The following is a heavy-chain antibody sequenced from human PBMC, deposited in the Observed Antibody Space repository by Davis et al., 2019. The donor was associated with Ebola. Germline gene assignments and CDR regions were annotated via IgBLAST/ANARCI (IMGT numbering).Heavy chain of an antibody. CDR2: ISGFNTNT. J-gene: IGHJ4*02. CDR1: GYTFTSYG. V-gene: IGHV1-18*04. CDR3: AQAPNYDVLTGTSSYYFDY. D-gene: IGHD3-9*01. Sequence: ASVKVSCKSSGYTFTSYGLVWVRQAPGLGLEWMGWISGFNTNTNFAQKFQGRVTVSKDTSTNTAYMDLRSLTSDDTAIYYCAQAPNYDVLTGTSSYYFDYWGQGTLVTVSS.